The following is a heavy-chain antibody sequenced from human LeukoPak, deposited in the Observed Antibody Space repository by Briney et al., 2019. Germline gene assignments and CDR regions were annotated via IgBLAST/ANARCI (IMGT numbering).Heavy chain of an antibody. Sequence: SETLSLTCTVSGGSISSYYWSWIRQPPGKGLEWIGYIFHSGSTNYNPSLKSRVTISVDTSKNQFSLKLSSVTAADTAVYYCARGTGPRLGYYYMDVWGKGTTVTVSS. V-gene: IGHV4-59*12. J-gene: IGHJ6*03. CDR1: GGSISSYY. D-gene: IGHD1-14*01. CDR3: ARGTGPRLGYYYMDV. CDR2: IFHSGST.